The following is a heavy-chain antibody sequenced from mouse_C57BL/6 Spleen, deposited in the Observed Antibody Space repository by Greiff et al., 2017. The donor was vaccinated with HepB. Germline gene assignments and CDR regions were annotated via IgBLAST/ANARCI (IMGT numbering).Heavy chain of an antibody. CDR2: INPSNGGT. V-gene: IGHV1-53*01. CDR1: GYTFTSYW. CDR3: ARPLDTTVVDWFAY. J-gene: IGHJ3*01. D-gene: IGHD1-1*01. Sequence: QVQQQQSGTELVKPGASVKLSCKASGYTFTSYWMHWVKQRPGQGLEWIGNINPSNGGTNYNEKFKSKATLTVDKSSSTAYMQLSSLTSEDSAVYYCARPLDTTVVDWFAYWGQGTLVTVSA.